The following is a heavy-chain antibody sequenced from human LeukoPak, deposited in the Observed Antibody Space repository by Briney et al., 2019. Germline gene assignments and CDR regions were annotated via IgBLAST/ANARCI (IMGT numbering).Heavy chain of an antibody. V-gene: IGHV4-39*07. CDR1: GGSISSNSYY. D-gene: IGHD5-18*01. CDR2: FHGGLI. Sequence: PSETLSLTCTVSGGSISSNSYYWSWIRQPPGEGLEEIGSFHGGLIFYKSSLTSQVTISVDTSKSQFSLKLSSVTAADTAVYYRARGRRGYGYVDYWGQGTLVTVSS. CDR3: ARGRRGYGYVDY. J-gene: IGHJ4*02.